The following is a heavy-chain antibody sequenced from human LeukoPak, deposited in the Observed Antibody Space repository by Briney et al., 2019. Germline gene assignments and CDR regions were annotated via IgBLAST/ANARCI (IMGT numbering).Heavy chain of an antibody. CDR3: AREPGIGYAFDI. CDR2: IKQDGSEK. Sequence: GSLRLSCVVSGFTFTDSWMTWVRQAPGKGLEWVANIKQDGSEKHYVDSVKGRFTISRDNAKNSLYLQMNSLRAEDTAVYYCAREPGIGYAFDIWGQGTVVAVSS. J-gene: IGHJ3*02. CDR1: GFTFTDSW. D-gene: IGHD3-10*01. V-gene: IGHV3-7*01.